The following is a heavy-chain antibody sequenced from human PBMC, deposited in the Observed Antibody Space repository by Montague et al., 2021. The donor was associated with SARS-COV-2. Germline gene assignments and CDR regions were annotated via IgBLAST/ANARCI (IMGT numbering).Heavy chain of an antibody. Sequence: SLRLSCAASGFTFSSYSMNWVRQAPGKGLEWVSSISSSSYIYYADSVKGRFTISRDNAKNSLYLQLNSLRAEDTAVYYCARDDVRIAAAVFDYWGQGTLVTVSS. J-gene: IGHJ4*02. D-gene: IGHD6-13*01. CDR1: GFTFSSYS. V-gene: IGHV3-21*01. CDR3: ARDDVRIAAAVFDY. CDR2: ISSSSYI.